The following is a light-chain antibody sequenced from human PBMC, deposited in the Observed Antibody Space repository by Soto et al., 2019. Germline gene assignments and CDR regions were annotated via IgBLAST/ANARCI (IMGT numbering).Light chain of an antibody. V-gene: IGKV1-27*01. CDR1: QGISNY. CDR2: AAS. J-gene: IGKJ2*01. CDR3: QQYEGWPYT. Sequence: DIQMTQSPSSLSASVGDRVTITCRASQGISNYLAWYQQKPGKVPKLLIYAASTRATGIPARFSGSGSGTEFTLTITGLQSEDFAIYYCQQYEGWPYTFGQGTKLEI.